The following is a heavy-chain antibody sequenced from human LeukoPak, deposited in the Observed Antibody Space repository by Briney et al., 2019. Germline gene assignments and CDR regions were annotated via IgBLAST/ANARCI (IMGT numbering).Heavy chain of an antibody. V-gene: IGHV3-21*01. CDR1: GFTFSSYS. CDR2: ISSSSSYI. J-gene: IGHJ4*02. D-gene: IGHD3-22*01. Sequence: GRSLRLSCAASGFTFSSYSMNWVRQAPGKGLEWVSSISSSSSYIYYADSVKGRFTISRDNAKNSLYLQMNSLRAEDTAVYYCASLESYYYDSSGYHDYWGQGTLVTVSS. CDR3: ASLESYYYDSSGYHDY.